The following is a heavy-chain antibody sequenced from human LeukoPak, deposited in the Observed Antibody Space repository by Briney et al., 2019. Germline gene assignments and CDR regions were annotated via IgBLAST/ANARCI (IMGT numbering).Heavy chain of an antibody. J-gene: IGHJ3*02. CDR1: GFTFSSYA. Sequence: GGSLRLSCAASGFTFSSYAMHWVRQAPGKGLEYVSAISSNGGSTYYANSVKGRFTISRDNSKNTLYLQMGSLRAEDMAVYYCARVFGEMATIGILGAFDIWGQGTMVTVSS. CDR3: ARVFGEMATIGILGAFDI. V-gene: IGHV3-64*01. CDR2: ISSNGGST. D-gene: IGHD5-24*01.